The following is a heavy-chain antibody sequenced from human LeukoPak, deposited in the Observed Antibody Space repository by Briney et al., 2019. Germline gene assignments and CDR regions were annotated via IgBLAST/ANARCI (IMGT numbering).Heavy chain of an antibody. CDR1: GGSISSSSYY. J-gene: IGHJ4*02. CDR2: IYYSGST. V-gene: IGHV4-39*07. Sequence: PSETLSLTCTVSGGSISSSSYYWGWIRQPPGKGPEWIGSIYYSGSTYYNPSLKSRVTISVDTSKNQFSLKLSSVTAADTAVHYCARDLYGSGSYSGYAYWGQGTLVTVSS. D-gene: IGHD3-10*01. CDR3: ARDLYGSGSYSGYAY.